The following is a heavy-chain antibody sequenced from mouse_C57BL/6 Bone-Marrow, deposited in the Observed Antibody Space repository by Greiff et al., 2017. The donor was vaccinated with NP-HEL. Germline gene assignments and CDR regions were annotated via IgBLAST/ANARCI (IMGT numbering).Heavy chain of an antibody. J-gene: IGHJ2*01. CDR1: GFSFNTYA. CDR2: IRSKSNNYAT. Sequence: EVQLVESGGGLVQPKGSLKLSCAASGFSFNTYAMNWVRQAPGKGLEWVARIRSKSNNYATYYADSVKDRFTISRDDSESMLYLQMNNLKTEDTAMYYCVREEGGYYCDYWGQGTTLTVSS. CDR3: VREEGGYYCDY. V-gene: IGHV10-1*01.